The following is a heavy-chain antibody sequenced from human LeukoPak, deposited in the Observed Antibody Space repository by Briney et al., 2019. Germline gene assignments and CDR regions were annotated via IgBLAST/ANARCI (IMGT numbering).Heavy chain of an antibody. J-gene: IGHJ4*02. Sequence: GGSLRLSCAASGFTFSSYAMSWVRQAPGKGLEWVSAISGSGGSTYYADSVKGRFTISRDNSKNTLYLQMNSLRAEDTAVDYCAKTTDYYDSSGYPDYWGQGTLVTVSS. CDR2: ISGSGGST. D-gene: IGHD3-22*01. CDR3: AKTTDYYDSSGYPDY. CDR1: GFTFSSYA. V-gene: IGHV3-23*01.